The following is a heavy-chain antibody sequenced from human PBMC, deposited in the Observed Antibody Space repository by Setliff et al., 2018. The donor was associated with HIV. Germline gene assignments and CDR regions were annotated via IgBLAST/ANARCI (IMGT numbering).Heavy chain of an antibody. V-gene: IGHV3-30*02. CDR2: IRYDGNIK. CDR3: AKDRYSTGWHLGH. Sequence: PGESLKISCAASGFTFSTYGMHWVRQAPGKGLEWVAFIRYDGNIKSYADSVKGRFSISRDNSKNTVNLQMSSLIGEDTAVYYCAKDRYSTGWHLGHWGQGTPVTVSS. J-gene: IGHJ4*02. CDR1: GFTFSTYG. D-gene: IGHD6-19*01.